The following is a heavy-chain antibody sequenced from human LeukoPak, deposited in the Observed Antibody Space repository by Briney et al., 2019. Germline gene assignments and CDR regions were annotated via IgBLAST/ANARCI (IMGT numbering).Heavy chain of an antibody. Sequence: GGSLRLSCAASGFTFSDYYMSWIRQAPGKGLEWVSYITNSVSTIYYADSVKRRFTISRDNAKNSLYLQMNSLRDEDTAVYYCARGAYSKIDPWGQGTLVTVSS. J-gene: IGHJ5*02. CDR3: ARGAYSKIDP. D-gene: IGHD4-11*01. CDR2: ITNSVSTI. V-gene: IGHV3-11*04. CDR1: GFTFSDYY.